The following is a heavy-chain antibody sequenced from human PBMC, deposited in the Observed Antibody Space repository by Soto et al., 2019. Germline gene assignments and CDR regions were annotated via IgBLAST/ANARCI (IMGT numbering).Heavy chain of an antibody. J-gene: IGHJ5*02. CDR3: ARTGGAGGNWFDP. V-gene: IGHV4-61*01. Sequence: QVQLQESGPGLVKPSETLSLTCTVSGGSVSSGSYYWSWIRQPPGKGLEWIGYIFYTGSTNYKPSLKSRVTLSVDTSKNQFSLQLSSVTAADTAVYYCARTGGAGGNWFDPWGQGTLVTVSS. D-gene: IGHD1-1*01. CDR2: IFYTGST. CDR1: GGSVSSGSYY.